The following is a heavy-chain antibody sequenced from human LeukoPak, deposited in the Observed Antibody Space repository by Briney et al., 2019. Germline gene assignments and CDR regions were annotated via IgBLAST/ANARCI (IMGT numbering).Heavy chain of an antibody. D-gene: IGHD2-2*01. CDR2: INPNSGGT. CDR1: GYTFTGYY. V-gene: IGHV1-2*02. J-gene: IGHJ4*02. CDR3: ARGDIVVVPAACFDY. Sequence: ASVKLSCKASGYTFTGYYMHWVRQAPGQGLEWMGWINPNSGGTNYAQKFQGRVTMTRDTSISTAYMELSRLRSDDTAVYYCARGDIVVVPAACFDYWGQGTLVTVSS.